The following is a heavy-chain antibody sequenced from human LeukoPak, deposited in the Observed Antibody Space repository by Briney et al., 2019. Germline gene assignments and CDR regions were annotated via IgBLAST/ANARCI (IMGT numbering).Heavy chain of an antibody. J-gene: IGHJ4*02. V-gene: IGHV3-48*03. CDR1: GFTFSSYE. CDR3: ARDGSGTTNFDY. CDR2: ISSSGSTI. D-gene: IGHD3-10*01. Sequence: GGSLRLSCAASGFTFSSYEMNWVRQAPGKGLEWVSHISSSGSTIYYADSVKGRFTISRDNAKNSLYLQMNSLRAEDTAVYYCARDGSGTTNFDYWGQGTLVTVSS.